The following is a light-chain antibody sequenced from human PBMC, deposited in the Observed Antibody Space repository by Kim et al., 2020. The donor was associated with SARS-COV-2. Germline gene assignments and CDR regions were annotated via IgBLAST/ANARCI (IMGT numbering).Light chain of an antibody. J-gene: IGLJ3*02. CDR3: LLSYSGASWV. V-gene: IGLV7-46*01. Sequence: GGTVTLTCGSSTGAVTSGHYPYWVQQKPGQAPRTLIYDTRNKHSWTPARFSGSLLGGKAALTLSSAQPEDEAEYYCLLSYSGASWVFGGGTQLTVL. CDR2: DTR. CDR1: TGAVTSGHY.